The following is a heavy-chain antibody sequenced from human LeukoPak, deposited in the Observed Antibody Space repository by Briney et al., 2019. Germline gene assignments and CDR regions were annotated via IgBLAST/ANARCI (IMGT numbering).Heavy chain of an antibody. CDR3: ARDGVGSSSSYFDY. CDR1: GFTFSSYG. V-gene: IGHV3-33*01. CDR2: IWYDGSNK. D-gene: IGHD6-6*01. J-gene: IGHJ4*02. Sequence: GGSLRLSCAASGFTFSSYGMHWVRQAPGKGLEWVAVIWYDGSNKYYADPVKGRFTISRDNSKNTLYLQMNSLRAEDTAVYYCARDGVGSSSSYFDYWGQGTLVTVSS.